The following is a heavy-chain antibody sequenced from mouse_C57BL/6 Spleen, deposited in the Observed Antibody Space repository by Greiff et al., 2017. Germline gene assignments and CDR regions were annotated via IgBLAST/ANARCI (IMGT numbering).Heavy chain of an antibody. J-gene: IGHJ3*01. CDR3: TRALYYDYDG. Sequence: VKLVESGAELVRPGASVTLSCKASGYTFTDYEMHWVKQTPVHGLEWIGAIDPETGGTAYNQKFKGKAILTADKSSSTAYMELRSLTSEDSAVYYCTRALYYDYDGWGQGTLVTVSA. CDR2: IDPETGGT. V-gene: IGHV1-15*01. D-gene: IGHD2-4*01. CDR1: GYTFTDYE.